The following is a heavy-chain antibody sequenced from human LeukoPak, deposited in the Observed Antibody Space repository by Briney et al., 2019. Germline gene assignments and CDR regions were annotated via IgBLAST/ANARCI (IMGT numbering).Heavy chain of an antibody. CDR3: ARGEEGATAY. CDR1: GFTVSSNY. D-gene: IGHD1-26*01. Sequence: GESLKISCAASGFTVSSNYMSWVRQAPGKGLEWVSVIYSGGSTYYADSVKGRFTISRDNSKNTLYLQMNSLRAEDTAVYYCARGEEGATAYWGQGTLVTVSS. J-gene: IGHJ4*02. CDR2: IYSGGST. V-gene: IGHV3-66*02.